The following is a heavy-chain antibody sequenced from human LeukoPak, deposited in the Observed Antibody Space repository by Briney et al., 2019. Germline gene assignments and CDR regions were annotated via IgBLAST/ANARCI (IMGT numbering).Heavy chain of an antibody. CDR3: EREEITVTDAFDI. Sequence: GGSLRLSCAASAFTFSDYWMHWVRQAPGKGLVWVSRINSDGSSTSYAYSVKGRFTISRASAKNTLYLQMNSLRAEATAVYYCEREEITVTDAFDIWGQGTLVTVSS. J-gene: IGHJ3*02. V-gene: IGHV3-74*01. D-gene: IGHD4-17*01. CDR2: INSDGSST. CDR1: AFTFSDYW.